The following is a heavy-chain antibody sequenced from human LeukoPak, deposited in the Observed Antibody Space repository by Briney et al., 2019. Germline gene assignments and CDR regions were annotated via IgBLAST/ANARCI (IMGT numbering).Heavy chain of an antibody. CDR3: AKVGVEFHYYYYIDV. J-gene: IGHJ6*03. CDR2: IADNGAT. CDR1: GFTFSTSA. D-gene: IGHD3-3*01. Sequence: GGSLRLSCEASGFTFSTSAMTWVRQAPGKGLMWVSGIADNGATYYAESVKGRFIISRDNSKNTLFLQMDSLRAEDTALYYCAKVGVEFHYYYYIDVWGRGTTVTVSS. V-gene: IGHV3-23*01.